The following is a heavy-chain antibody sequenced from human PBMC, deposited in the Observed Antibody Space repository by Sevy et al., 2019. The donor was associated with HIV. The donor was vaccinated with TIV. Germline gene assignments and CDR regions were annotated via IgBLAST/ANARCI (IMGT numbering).Heavy chain of an antibody. CDR3: ALSVRIRGALDY. V-gene: IGHV3-30*02. J-gene: IGHJ4*02. D-gene: IGHD3-10*01. Sequence: GGSLRLSCAASGFTFSSYGMHWVRQAPGKGLEWVAFIRYDGSNKYYADSVKGRFTISRDNSKNTLYLQMYSLRAEDTAVYYCALSVRIRGALDYWGQGTLVTVSS. CDR1: GFTFSSYG. CDR2: IRYDGSNK.